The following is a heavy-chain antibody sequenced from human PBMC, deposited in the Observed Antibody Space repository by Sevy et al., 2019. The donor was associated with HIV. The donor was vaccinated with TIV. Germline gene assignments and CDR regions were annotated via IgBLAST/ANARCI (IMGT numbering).Heavy chain of an antibody. V-gene: IGHV3-21*01. Sequence: GGSLRLSCAASGFTFSSYSMNWVRQAPGKGLEWVSSISSSSSYIYYADSVKGRFTISRDNAKNSLYLQMNSLRAEDTAVYYCARVDCSSTSCHLSYYYYYGMDVWGQGTTVAVSS. CDR3: ARVDCSSTSCHLSYYYYYGMDV. CDR2: ISSSSSYI. D-gene: IGHD2-2*01. CDR1: GFTFSSYS. J-gene: IGHJ6*02.